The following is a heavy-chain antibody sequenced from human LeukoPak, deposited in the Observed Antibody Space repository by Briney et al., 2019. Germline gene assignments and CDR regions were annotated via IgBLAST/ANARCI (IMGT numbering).Heavy chain of an antibody. CDR1: GGSISGSTYY. CDR2: IYYSGTT. Sequence: SETLSLTCTVSGGSISGSTYYWGWIRQPPGKGLEWIGTIYYSGTTYYNPSLKSRVNISVDTPKNQFSLKLSSVTAADAAVYYCARHAKFYGLGSWSFDYWGQGTLVTVSS. CDR3: ARHAKFYGLGSWSFDY. J-gene: IGHJ4*02. D-gene: IGHD3-10*01. V-gene: IGHV4-39*01.